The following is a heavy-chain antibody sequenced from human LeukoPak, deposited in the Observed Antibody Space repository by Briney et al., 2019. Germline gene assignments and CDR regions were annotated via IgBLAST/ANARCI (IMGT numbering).Heavy chain of an antibody. V-gene: IGHV3-74*01. CDR3: ARETNWSPDY. D-gene: IGHD1-20*01. Sequence: GGSLRLSCAASGFTFSSYWMHWVRQAPGRGLVWVSRISSDGSSTGYADSVKGRFTISRDNAKNTLYLQMNSLRAEDTAVYYCARETNWSPDYWGQGTLVTVSS. J-gene: IGHJ4*02. CDR2: ISSDGSST. CDR1: GFTFSSYW.